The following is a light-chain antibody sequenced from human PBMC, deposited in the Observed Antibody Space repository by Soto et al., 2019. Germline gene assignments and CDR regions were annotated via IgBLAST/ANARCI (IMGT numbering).Light chain of an antibody. V-gene: IGKV3-20*01. CDR1: QSVSNNY. CDR2: GAS. Sequence: EIVLTQSPGTLSLSPGERATLSCRASQSVSNNYLAWYQQKPGQAPRLLIYGASSRATGIPDRFSGSGSGTDFTLTISRLEPEDFAVYYCQQYNTWLWTFGQGTKVEI. J-gene: IGKJ1*01. CDR3: QQYNTWLWT.